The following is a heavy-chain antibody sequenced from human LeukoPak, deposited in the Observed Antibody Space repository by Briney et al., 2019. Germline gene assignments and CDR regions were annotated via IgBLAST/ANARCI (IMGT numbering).Heavy chain of an antibody. CDR1: GVSFSGYY. CDR2: INHSGST. V-gene: IGHV4-34*01. J-gene: IGHJ4*02. Sequence: SETLSLTCDVYGVSFSGYYWNWIRQPPGKGLELIGEINHSGSTNYNPSLKSRVTISIDTSKNQFSLKLSSVTAADTAVYYCARVQYFCASSAYYNDYWGQGTRVTVSS. D-gene: IGHD3-22*01. CDR3: ARVQYFCASSAYYNDY.